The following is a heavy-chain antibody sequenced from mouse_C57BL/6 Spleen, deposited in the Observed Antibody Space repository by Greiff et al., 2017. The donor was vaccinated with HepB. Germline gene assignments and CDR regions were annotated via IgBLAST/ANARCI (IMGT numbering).Heavy chain of an antibody. V-gene: IGHV1-55*01. J-gene: IGHJ1*03. Sequence: QVQLQQPGAELVKPGASVKMSCKASGYTFTSYWITWVKQRPGQGLEWIGDIYPDSGSTNYNEKFKGKATLTVDTSSSTAYMPHSSLTSEDSAVYYGARGGSYGSTLGDGYFDVWGTGTTVTVSA. D-gene: IGHD1-1*02. CDR3: ARGGSYGSTLGDGYFDV. CDR1: GYTFTSYW. CDR2: IYPDSGST.